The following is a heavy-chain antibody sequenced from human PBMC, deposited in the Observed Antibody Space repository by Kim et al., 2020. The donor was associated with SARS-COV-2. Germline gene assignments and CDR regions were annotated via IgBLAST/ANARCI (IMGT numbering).Heavy chain of an antibody. D-gene: IGHD3-10*01. CDR2: TYYRSKWYN. Sequence: SQTLSLTCAISGDSVSSNSAAWNWIRQSPSRGLEWLGRTYYRSKWYNDYAVSVKSRITINPDTSKNQFSLQLNSVTPEDTAVYYCARDVGWYGSGSYCNVIDYWGQGTLVTVSS. CDR1: GDSVSSNSAA. J-gene: IGHJ4*02. CDR3: ARDVGWYGSGSYCNVIDY. V-gene: IGHV6-1*01.